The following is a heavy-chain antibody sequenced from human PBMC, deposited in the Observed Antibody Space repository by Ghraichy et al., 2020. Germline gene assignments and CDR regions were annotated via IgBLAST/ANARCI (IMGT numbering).Heavy chain of an antibody. CDR1: GGTFSSYA. CDR2: IIPIFGTA. J-gene: IGHJ2*01. CDR3: ARERLGIAAPLYWYFDL. D-gene: IGHD6-6*01. V-gene: IGHV1-69*01. Sequence: VKVSCKASGGTFSSYAISWVRQAPGQGLEWMGGIIPIFGTANYAQKFQGRVTITADESTSTAYMELSSLRSEDTAVYYCARERLGIAAPLYWYFDLWGRGTLVTVSS.